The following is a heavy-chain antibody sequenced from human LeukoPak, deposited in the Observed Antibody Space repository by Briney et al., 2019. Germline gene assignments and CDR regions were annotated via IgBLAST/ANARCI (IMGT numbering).Heavy chain of an antibody. V-gene: IGHV4-34*01. CDR1: GGSFSGYY. Sequence: SEALSLTCAVYGGSFSGYYWSWIRQPPGKGLEWIGEINHSGSTNYNPSLKSRVTISVDTSKNQFSLKLSSVTAADTAVYYCARGRYGGYYVDVWGKGTTVTVSS. CDR2: INHSGST. D-gene: IGHD4-23*01. J-gene: IGHJ6*03. CDR3: ARGRYGGYYVDV.